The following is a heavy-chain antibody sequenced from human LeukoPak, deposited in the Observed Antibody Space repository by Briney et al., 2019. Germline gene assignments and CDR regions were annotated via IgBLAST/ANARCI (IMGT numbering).Heavy chain of an antibody. CDR1: GYTFTGYY. D-gene: IGHD6-6*01. CDR2: INPNSGGT. CDR3: ARDHSGIAARQNWFDP. V-gene: IGHV1-2*02. J-gene: IGHJ5*02. Sequence: ASVKVSCKASGYTFTGYYMHWVRQAPGQGLEWMGWINPNSGGTNYAQKFQGRVTMTRDTSISTAYMELSRLRSDDTAVYYCARDHSGIAARQNWFDPWGQGTLVTVSS.